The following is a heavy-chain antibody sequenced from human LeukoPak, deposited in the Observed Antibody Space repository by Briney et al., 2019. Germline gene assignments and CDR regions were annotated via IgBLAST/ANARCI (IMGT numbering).Heavy chain of an antibody. CDR1: GGTFSSYA. CDR2: IIPIFGTA. CDR3: AMDVYYDSSA. V-gene: IGHV1-69*05. Sequence: SVKVSCKASGGTFSSYAISWVRQAPGQGLEWMGGIIPIFGTANYAQKFQGRVTITTDESTSPAYMELSSLRYDDTAVYYCAMDVYYDSSAWGQGTLVTVSS. D-gene: IGHD3-22*01. J-gene: IGHJ4*02.